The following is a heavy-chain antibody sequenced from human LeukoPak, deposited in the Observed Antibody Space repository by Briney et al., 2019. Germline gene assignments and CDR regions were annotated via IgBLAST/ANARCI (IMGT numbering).Heavy chain of an antibody. CDR2: IYTSGST. CDR1: GCSISSGSYY. CDR3: ARMDQTGTFDY. V-gene: IGHV4-61*02. Sequence: PSQTLSLTCTVSGCSISSGSYYWSWIRQPAGKGLEWIGRIYTSGSTNYNPSLKSRVTISVDTSKNQFSLKLSSVTAADTAVYYCARMDQTGTFDYWGQGTLVTVSS. D-gene: IGHD1-1*01. J-gene: IGHJ4*02.